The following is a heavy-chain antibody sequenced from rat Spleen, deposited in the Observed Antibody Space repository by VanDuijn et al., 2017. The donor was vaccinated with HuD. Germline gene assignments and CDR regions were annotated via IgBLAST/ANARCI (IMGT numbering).Heavy chain of an antibody. CDR1: GFTFSNYD. J-gene: IGHJ2*01. CDR2: ISPSGDST. D-gene: IGHD1-11*01. Sequence: EVQLVESDGGLVQPGRSLKLSCAASGFTFSNYDMAWVRQAPTKGLEWVVSISPSGDSTHYRDSVKGRFTVSRDNAKSTLDLQMDSLRSEDTATYYCVRRGLRRVLDYWGQGVMVTVSS. CDR3: VRRGLRRVLDY. V-gene: IGHV5S23*01.